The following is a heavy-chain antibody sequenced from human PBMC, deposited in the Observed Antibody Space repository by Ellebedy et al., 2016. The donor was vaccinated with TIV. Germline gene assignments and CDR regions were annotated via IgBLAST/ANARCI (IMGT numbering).Heavy chain of an antibody. CDR3: AKIDPWQPIDD. V-gene: IGHV4-39*02. Sequence: MPSETLSLTCNVSGGSLSTTRYYRAWIRQPPGKGLEWIVSVFYSGSPYYNPSFRSRVTLSADTSKTHFSLSLRTVTAADTAVYYCAKIDPWQPIDDWGQGILVTVSS. J-gene: IGHJ4*02. CDR1: GGSLSTTRYY. CDR2: VFYSGSP. D-gene: IGHD2-21*01.